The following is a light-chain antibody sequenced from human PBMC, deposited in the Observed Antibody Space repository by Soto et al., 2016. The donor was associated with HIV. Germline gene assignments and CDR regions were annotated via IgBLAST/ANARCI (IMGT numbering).Light chain of an antibody. CDR3: LQHNSYPIT. CDR1: QSITNY. Sequence: DIQMTQSPSSVSASVADRVTITCRASQSITNYVNWYQQKPGKAPRLLIYVASSLQSGVPSRFSGSGSGTEFTLTISSLQPEDFATYYCLQHNSYPITFGQGTRLEIK. V-gene: IGKV1-17*01. CDR2: VAS. J-gene: IGKJ5*01.